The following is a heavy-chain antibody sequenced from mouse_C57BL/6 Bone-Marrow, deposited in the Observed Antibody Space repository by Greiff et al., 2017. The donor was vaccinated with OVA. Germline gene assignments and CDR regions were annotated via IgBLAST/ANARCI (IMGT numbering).Heavy chain of an antibody. CDR3: ARKDYYGSSPYYAMDY. CDR2: INPNNGGT. V-gene: IGHV1-18*01. J-gene: IGHJ4*01. CDR1: GYTFTDYN. Sequence: VQLQQSGPELVKPGASVKIPCKASGYTFTDYNMDWVKQSHGKSLEWIGDINPNNGGTIYNQKFKGKATLTVDKSSSTAYMELRSLTSEDTAVYYCARKDYYGSSPYYAMDYWGQGTSVTVSS. D-gene: IGHD1-1*01.